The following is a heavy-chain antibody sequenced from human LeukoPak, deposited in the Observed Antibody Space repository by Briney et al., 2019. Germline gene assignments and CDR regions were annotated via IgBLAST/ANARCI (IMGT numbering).Heavy chain of an antibody. J-gene: IGHJ4*02. D-gene: IGHD3-22*01. Sequence: ASVTVSCKASGYTFIGYYMHWVRQAPGQGLEWMGWINPNSGGTNYAQKFQGRVTMTRDTSISTDYMDLSTLRSDDTAVYYCAMSHDYYDSSGYYYFDYWGQGTLVTVSS. CDR1: GYTFIGYY. CDR3: AMSHDYYDSSGYYYFDY. V-gene: IGHV1-2*02. CDR2: INPNSGGT.